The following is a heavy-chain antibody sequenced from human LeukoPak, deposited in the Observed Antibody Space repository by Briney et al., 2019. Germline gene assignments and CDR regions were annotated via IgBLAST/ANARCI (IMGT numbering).Heavy chain of an antibody. CDR1: GFTFSTYA. CDR3: SKVGASTGYPYYIDV. CDR2: ISGSGSST. V-gene: IGHV3-23*01. Sequence: PGGSLRLSCEVSGFTFSTYAMSWVRQAPGKGLEWVSVISGSGSSTYYADSVKRRFTISRDKSKNTLYLQMNSLRAEDTAVYYWSKVGASTGYPYYIDVWGEGTTVTVSS. J-gene: IGHJ6*03. D-gene: IGHD2-8*02.